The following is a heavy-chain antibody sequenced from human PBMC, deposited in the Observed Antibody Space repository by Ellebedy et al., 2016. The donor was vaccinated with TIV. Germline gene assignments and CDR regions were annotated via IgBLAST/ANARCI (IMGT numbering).Heavy chain of an antibody. J-gene: IGHJ4*02. CDR1: GYIFTSYW. V-gene: IGHV5-51*01. Sequence: GESLKISXKGSGYIFTSYWIGWVRQMPGKGLEWMGIIYPGDSDTRYSPSFQGQVTISADKSISTAYLQWSSLKASDTVMYYCARRRGLLGLYYFDYWGQGTLVTVSS. CDR3: ARRRGLLGLYYFDY. D-gene: IGHD5-24*01. CDR2: IYPGDSDT.